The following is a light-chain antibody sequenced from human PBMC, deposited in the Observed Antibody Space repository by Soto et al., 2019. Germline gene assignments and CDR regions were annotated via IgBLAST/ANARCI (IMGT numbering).Light chain of an antibody. CDR1: QSLDTYT. Sequence: EIVLTQSPVTLSLSPGEQATLSCRASQSLDTYTLAWYQQKPGQAPRLLIYGASTRAAAIPDRFIGSGSGTDFALTISRLEPEDFAVYYCQQYAESPLTFGPGTKVDF. CDR3: QQYAESPLT. J-gene: IGKJ3*01. V-gene: IGKV3-20*01. CDR2: GAS.